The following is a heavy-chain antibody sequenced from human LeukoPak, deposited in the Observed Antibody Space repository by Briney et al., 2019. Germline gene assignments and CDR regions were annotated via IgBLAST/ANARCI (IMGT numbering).Heavy chain of an antibody. CDR3: ARDPYDFWSGYPLPWWFDP. CDR1: GYTLTELS. V-gene: IGHV1-24*01. CDR2: FDPEDGET. J-gene: IGHJ5*02. Sequence: ASVKVSCKVSGYTLTELSMHWVRQAPGKGLEWMGGFDPEDGETIYAQKFQGRVTMTEDTSTDTAYMELSSLRSDDTAVYYCARDPYDFWSGYPLPWWFDPWGQGTLVTVSS. D-gene: IGHD3-3*01.